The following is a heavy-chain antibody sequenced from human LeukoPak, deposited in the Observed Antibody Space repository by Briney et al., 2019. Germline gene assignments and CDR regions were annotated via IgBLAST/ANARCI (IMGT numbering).Heavy chain of an antibody. J-gene: IGHJ4*02. CDR3: AKDGGSYYYGSGSYPVRY. D-gene: IGHD3-10*01. Sequence: PGGSLRLSCAASGFTFSSYTMHWVRQAPGKGLEWVAVISYDGSNKYYADSVKGRFTISRDKSKNTLYLQMNSLRAEDTAVYYCAKDGGSYYYGSGSYPVRYWGQGTLVTVSS. CDR1: GFTFSSYT. CDR2: ISYDGSNK. V-gene: IGHV3-30-3*01.